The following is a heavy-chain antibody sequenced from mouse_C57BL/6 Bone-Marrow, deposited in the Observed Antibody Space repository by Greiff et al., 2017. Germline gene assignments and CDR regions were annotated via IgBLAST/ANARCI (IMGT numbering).Heavy chain of an antibody. J-gene: IGHJ1*03. CDR3: AVYYYGSRRYFDV. V-gene: IGHV5-17*01. CDR1: GFTFSDSG. CDR2: ISSGRSTI. D-gene: IGHD1-1*01. Sequence: EVKLVESGGGLVKPGGSLTLSCAASGFTFSDSGMHWVRQAPEKGLEWVAYISSGRSTIYYADTVKGRFTISRDNAKNTLFRQMTSLRSEDTAMYYCAVYYYGSRRYFDVWGTGTTVTVSS.